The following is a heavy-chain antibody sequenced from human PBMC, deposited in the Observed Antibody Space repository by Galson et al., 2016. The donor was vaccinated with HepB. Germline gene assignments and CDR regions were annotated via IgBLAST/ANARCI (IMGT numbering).Heavy chain of an antibody. CDR3: ARDSTATPRHNWFDP. Sequence: SLRLSCAASGLTFSHFTMSWVRQAPGKGLEWVSSISSSSNYIYYADSVRGRLTISRDNAKNLLYLQMNSLRAEDTAVYYCARDSTATPRHNWFDPWGQGTLVTVSS. CDR2: ISSSSNYI. V-gene: IGHV3-21*01. CDR1: GLTFSHFT. D-gene: IGHD2-21*02. J-gene: IGHJ5*02.